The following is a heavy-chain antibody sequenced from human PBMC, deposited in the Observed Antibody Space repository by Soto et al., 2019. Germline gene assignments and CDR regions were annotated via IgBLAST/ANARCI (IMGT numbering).Heavy chain of an antibody. D-gene: IGHD5-18*01. V-gene: IGHV3-48*03. CDR3: ARAFGYGPFDY. CDR2: ISSSGTT. Sequence: PGGSLRLSCAASGFTFSAYEMNWVRQAPGKGLEWISYISSSGTTNYADSAKGRFTISRDNAKNSLSLQINSLRAEDTAVYYCARAFGYGPFDYWGQGTLVTVSS. CDR1: GFTFSAYE. J-gene: IGHJ4*02.